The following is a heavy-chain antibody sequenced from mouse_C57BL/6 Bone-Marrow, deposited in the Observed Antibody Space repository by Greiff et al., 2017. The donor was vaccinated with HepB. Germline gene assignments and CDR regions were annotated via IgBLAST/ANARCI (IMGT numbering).Heavy chain of an antibody. D-gene: IGHD1-1*01. J-gene: IGHJ2*01. CDR1: GYTFTSYW. V-gene: IGHV1-7*01. CDR3: ARRRSLVDYGGEYYFDY. Sequence: QVQLQQSGAELAKPGASVKLSCKASGYTFTSYWMHWVKQRPGQGLEWIGYINPSSGYTKYNQKFKDKATLTADKSSSTAYMQLSSMTYEDSAVYYCARRRSLVDYGGEYYFDYWGQGTTLTVSS. CDR2: INPSSGYT.